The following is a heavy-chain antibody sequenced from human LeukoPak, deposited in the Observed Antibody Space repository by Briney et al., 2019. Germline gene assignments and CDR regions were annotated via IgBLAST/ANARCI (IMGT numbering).Heavy chain of an antibody. D-gene: IGHD6-19*01. V-gene: IGHV4-34*01. CDR1: GVSSNRND. Sequence: SETLSLTCAVYGVSSNRNDWSWIRQPPGKGLEWIGEINHDEYTNYNPSLKSRVTTSVDTSKNQFSLKLSSVTAADTAVYYCARTSSSGLVGGYYFDYWGQGTLVTVSS. CDR3: ARTSSSGLVGGYYFDY. CDR2: INHDEYT. J-gene: IGHJ4*02.